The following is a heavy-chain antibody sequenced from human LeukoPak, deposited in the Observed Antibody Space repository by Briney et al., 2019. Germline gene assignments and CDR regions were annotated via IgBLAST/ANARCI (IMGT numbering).Heavy chain of an antibody. CDR3: ARARKDYDSSGSGGDAFDI. CDR1: GYTFTGYY. Sequence: ASVKVSCKASGYTFTGYYMHWVRQAPGQGLEWMGWINPNSGGTNYAQKFQGRVTMTRDTSISTAYMELSRLRSDDTAVYYCARARKDYDSSGSGGDAFDIWGQGTMVTVSS. J-gene: IGHJ3*02. D-gene: IGHD3-22*01. V-gene: IGHV1-2*02. CDR2: INPNSGGT.